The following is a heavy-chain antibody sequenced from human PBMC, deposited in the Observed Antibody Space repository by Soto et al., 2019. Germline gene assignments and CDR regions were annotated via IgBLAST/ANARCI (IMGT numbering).Heavy chain of an antibody. CDR1: GYSCTSYV. CDR2: IYPGDSDT. J-gene: IGHJ5*02. V-gene: IGHV5-51*01. D-gene: IGHD2-15*01. CDR3: ARPGGSGGSHGWFDP. Sequence: GESLKISSRGAGYSCTSYVSGWVRQITGKGLEWMGIIYPGDSDTRYSPSFQGQVTISADKSISTAYLQWSSLKASDTAMYYCARPGGSGGSHGWFDPWGQGTLVTVSS.